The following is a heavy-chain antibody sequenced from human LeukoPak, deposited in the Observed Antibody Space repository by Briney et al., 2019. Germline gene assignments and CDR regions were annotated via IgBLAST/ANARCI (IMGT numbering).Heavy chain of an antibody. CDR1: GYTFTGYY. J-gene: IGHJ6*03. CDR2: INPNSGGT. Sequence: ASVKVSCKASGYTFTGYYMHWVRQAPGQGLEWMGWINPNSGGTNYAQKLQGRVTMTRDTSISTAYMELSRLRSDDTAVYYCARDFGTYSNPLYYYYMDVWGKGTTVTVSS. D-gene: IGHD4-11*01. V-gene: IGHV1-2*02. CDR3: ARDFGTYSNPLYYYYMDV.